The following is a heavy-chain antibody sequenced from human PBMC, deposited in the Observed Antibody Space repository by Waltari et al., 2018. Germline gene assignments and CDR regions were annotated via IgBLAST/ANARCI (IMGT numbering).Heavy chain of an antibody. D-gene: IGHD5-12*01. J-gene: IGHJ4*02. CDR2: FYKSGTT. Sequence: QLQLQESGPGLVKPSETLSLTCTVSRGSIRNNHYYWGWVRQPPGKGRALIGSFYKSGTTYYNPSLKSRVTISVDTSNNQFSLKLNSVTAADTAVYYCVRGYPDIVATISDYWGQGTLAIVSS. CDR1: RGSIRNNHYY. V-gene: IGHV4-39*07. CDR3: VRGYPDIVATISDY.